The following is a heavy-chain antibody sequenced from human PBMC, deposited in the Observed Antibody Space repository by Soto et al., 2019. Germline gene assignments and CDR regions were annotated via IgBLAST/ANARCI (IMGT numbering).Heavy chain of an antibody. CDR2: IYYSGST. D-gene: IGHD5-12*01. Sequence: SEXLSLTCTVSGGSISRSRYLAGWIRQPPGMELEWIGSIYYSGSTYYNPSLKSRVTISVDTSKNQFSLKLSSVTAADTAVYYCARRSRDGYNDAFDIWGQGTMVTVS. J-gene: IGHJ3*02. V-gene: IGHV4-39*01. CDR1: GGSISRSRYL. CDR3: ARRSRDGYNDAFDI.